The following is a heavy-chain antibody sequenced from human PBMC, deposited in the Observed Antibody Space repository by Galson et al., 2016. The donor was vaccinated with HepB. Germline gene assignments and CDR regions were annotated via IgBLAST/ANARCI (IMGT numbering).Heavy chain of an antibody. D-gene: IGHD4-17*01. CDR2: ISSDGSEK. Sequence: SLRLSCAASGFTFSSYGMHWVRQAPGKGLEWVAAISSDGSEKFYSDSVKGRSTISRDNSKNTLYVQMNSLRAEDTAVYNCAKNPVRGHWYFDLWGRGTLVPVSS. CDR3: AKNPVRGHWYFDL. CDR1: GFTFSSYG. J-gene: IGHJ2*01. V-gene: IGHV3-30*18.